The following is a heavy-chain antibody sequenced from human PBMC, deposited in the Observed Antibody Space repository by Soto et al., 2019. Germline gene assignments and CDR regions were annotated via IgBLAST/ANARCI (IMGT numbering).Heavy chain of an antibody. Sequence: GASVKVSCKASGYTFTSYYMHWVRQAPGQGLEWMGIINPSGGSTSYAQKFQGRVTMTRDTSTSTVYMELSSLRSEDTAVYYCARAPVLRFLEWLLWAWGQGTLVTVSS. V-gene: IGHV1-46*01. D-gene: IGHD3-3*01. CDR2: INPSGGST. J-gene: IGHJ5*02. CDR3: ARAPVLRFLEWLLWA. CDR1: GYTFTSYY.